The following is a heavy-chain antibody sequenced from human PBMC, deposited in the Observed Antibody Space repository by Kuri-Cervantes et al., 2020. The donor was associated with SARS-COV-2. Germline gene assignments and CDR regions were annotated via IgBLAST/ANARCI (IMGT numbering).Heavy chain of an antibody. J-gene: IGHJ4*02. CDR3: AKGWGWEPDDY. D-gene: IGHD1-26*01. Sequence: GGSLRLSCVASGITFSRYWMYWVRQPPGKGLVWVSRINSDGSTTTYADFVKGRFTISRDNAKNTVYLQMNSLRAEDTAVYYCAKGWGWEPDDYWGQGTLVTVSS. CDR2: INSDGSTT. CDR1: GITFSRYW. V-gene: IGHV3-74*03.